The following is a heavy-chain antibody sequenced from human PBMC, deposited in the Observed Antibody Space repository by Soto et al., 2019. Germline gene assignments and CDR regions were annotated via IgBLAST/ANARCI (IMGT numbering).Heavy chain of an antibody. D-gene: IGHD3-16*02. J-gene: IGHJ4*02. CDR1: GYTFTYRY. V-gene: IGHV1-45*02. CDR3: ALAGLGELSPIGY. CDR2: ITPFNGNT. Sequence: GASVKVSCKASGYTFTYRYLHWVRQAPGQALEWMGWITPFNGNTNYAQKFQDRVTITRDRSMSTAYMELSSLRSEDTAMYYCALAGLGELSPIGYWGQGTLVTVSS.